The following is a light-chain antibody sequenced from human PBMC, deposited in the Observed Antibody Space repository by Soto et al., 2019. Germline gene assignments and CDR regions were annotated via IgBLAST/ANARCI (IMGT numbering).Light chain of an antibody. CDR2: DAS. CDR1: QSVSSY. Sequence: EIVLTQSPATLSLSPGERATLSCRASQSVSSYLAWYQQKPGQAPRLLLYDASNRATGIPARFSGSGSGTDFTLTISSLEPEDFAVYYCQQGGTFGGGTKVEIK. J-gene: IGKJ4*01. CDR3: QQGGT. V-gene: IGKV3-11*01.